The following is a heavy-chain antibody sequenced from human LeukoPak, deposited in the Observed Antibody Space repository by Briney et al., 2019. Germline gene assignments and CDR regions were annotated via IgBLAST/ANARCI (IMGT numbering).Heavy chain of an antibody. CDR3: ARPAKQWLVLGFADY. J-gene: IGHJ4*02. V-gene: IGHV3-53*01. Sequence: GGSLRLSCAASGFTVSSNYMSWVRQAPGKGLEWVSVIYSGGSTYYADSAKGRFTISRDNSKNTLYLQMNSLRAEDTAVYYCARPAKQWLVLGFADYWGQGTLVTVSS. CDR1: GFTVSSNY. CDR2: IYSGGST. D-gene: IGHD6-19*01.